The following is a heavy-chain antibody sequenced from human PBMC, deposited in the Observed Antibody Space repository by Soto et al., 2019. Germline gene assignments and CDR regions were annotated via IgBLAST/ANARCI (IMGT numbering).Heavy chain of an antibody. J-gene: IGHJ6*02. D-gene: IGHD3-10*01. CDR3: ARCPLLWFGELPTYYGMDV. Sequence: KPSETLSLTCTVSGGSISSGGYYWSWIRHHPGKGLEWIGYIYYSGSTYYDPSLKSRVTISVDTSKNQFSLKLSSVTAADTAVYYCARCPLLWFGELPTYYGMDVWGQGTTVTVSS. CDR2: IYYSGST. CDR1: GGSISSGGYY. V-gene: IGHV4-31*03.